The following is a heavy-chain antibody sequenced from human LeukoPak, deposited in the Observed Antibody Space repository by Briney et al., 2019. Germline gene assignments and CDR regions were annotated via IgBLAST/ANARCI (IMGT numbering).Heavy chain of an antibody. CDR1: GGSFSNYA. J-gene: IGHJ5*02. D-gene: IGHD2-8*01. CDR3: ARAGIPGYCTNVTCSNWLDP. Sequence: SVKVSCKVSGGSFSNYAIIWVRQAPGQGLEWMGGIIPMFDTPNYAQRLQGRVTITADKSTKTAYMELTSLRSEDTAVYYCARAGIPGYCTNVTCSNWLDPWGQGTLVTVSS. CDR2: IIPMFDTP. V-gene: IGHV1-69*06.